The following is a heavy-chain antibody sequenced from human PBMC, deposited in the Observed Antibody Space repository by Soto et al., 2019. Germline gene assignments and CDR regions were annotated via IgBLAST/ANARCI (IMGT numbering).Heavy chain of an antibody. Sequence: GASVKVSCKASGYTFTSYYMHWVRQAPGQGLEWMGIINPSGGSTSYAQKFQGRVTMTRDTSTSTVYMELSSLRSEDTAIYYCARGGPATVPTRWLNYWGQGTLVTVSS. CDR2: INPSGGST. D-gene: IGHD4-17*01. V-gene: IGHV1-46*01. CDR1: GYTFTSYY. CDR3: ARGGPATVPTRWLNY. J-gene: IGHJ4*02.